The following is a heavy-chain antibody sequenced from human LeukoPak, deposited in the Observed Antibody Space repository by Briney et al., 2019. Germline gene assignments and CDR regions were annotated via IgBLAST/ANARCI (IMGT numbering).Heavy chain of an antibody. CDR1: GFTFSGYE. D-gene: IGHD5-24*01. Sequence: GGSLRLSCAASGFTFSGYEMNWVRQAPGKGLEWVSSISSSSSYIYYADSVKGRFTISRDNAKNSLYLQMNSLRAEDTAVYYCARDLEMWVGLDYWGQGTLVTVSS. CDR3: ARDLEMWVGLDY. J-gene: IGHJ4*02. CDR2: ISSSSSYI. V-gene: IGHV3-21*01.